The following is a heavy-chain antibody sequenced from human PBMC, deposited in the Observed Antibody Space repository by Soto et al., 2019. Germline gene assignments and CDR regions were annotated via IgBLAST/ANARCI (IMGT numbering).Heavy chain of an antibody. CDR1: LSTFTRYD. J-gene: IGHJ3*02. V-gene: IGHV1-8*01. CDR2: MNPNSGNT. Sequence: GESVKVSCKASLSTFTRYDINWVRQATGQGLEWMGWMNPNSGNTGYAQKFQGRVTMTKNTSISTAYMELSSLRSEDTAVYYCARGEARALDAFDIWGQGTMVTVSS. CDR3: ARGEARALDAFDI.